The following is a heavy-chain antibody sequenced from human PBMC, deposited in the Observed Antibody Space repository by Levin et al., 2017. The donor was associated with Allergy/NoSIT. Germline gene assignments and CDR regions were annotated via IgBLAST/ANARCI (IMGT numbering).Heavy chain of an antibody. CDR1: GLPLSTRGAG. J-gene: IGHJ5*02. Sequence: SGPTLVKPTQTLTLTCTFSGLPLSTRGAGVGWIRQPPGKALEWLALIYWDDDYRYSPSLKSRATITKDTSKNQVVLTMTNMDPVDTATYYCVTATPAAGCFWFDPWGQGTLVTVSS. V-gene: IGHV2-5*02. D-gene: IGHD6-13*01. CDR3: VTATPAAGCFWFDP. CDR2: IYWDDDY.